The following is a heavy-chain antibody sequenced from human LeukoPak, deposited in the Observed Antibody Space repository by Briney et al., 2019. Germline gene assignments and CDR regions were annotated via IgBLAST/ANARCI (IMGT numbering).Heavy chain of an antibody. CDR3: ARDGGSGSYYPIDY. D-gene: IGHD3-10*01. J-gene: IGHJ4*02. V-gene: IGHV3-21*01. CDR1: GFTFSSYS. Sequence: PGGSLRLSCAASGFTFSSYSMNWVRQAPGKGLEWVSSISSSSSYIYYADSVEGRFTISRDNAKNSLYLQMNSLRAEDTAVYYCARDGGSGSYYPIDYWGQGTLVTVSS. CDR2: ISSSSSYI.